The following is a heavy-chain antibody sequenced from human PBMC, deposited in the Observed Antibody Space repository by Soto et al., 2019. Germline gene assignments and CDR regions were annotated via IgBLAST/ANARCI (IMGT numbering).Heavy chain of an antibody. CDR1: GFPLSNYA. J-gene: IGHJ4*02. Sequence: GGSLRLSCAVSGFPLSNYAMTWVRHSPRKGLEWVASDNTRDDRTFYADSVEGRFTISRDNRKNMLYLQLTSLTVDDTGVYYCASWREGYYYFNYWGQGALVTVSS. CDR3: ASWREGYYYFNY. D-gene: IGHD2-15*01. V-gene: IGHV3-23*05. CDR2: DNTRDDRT.